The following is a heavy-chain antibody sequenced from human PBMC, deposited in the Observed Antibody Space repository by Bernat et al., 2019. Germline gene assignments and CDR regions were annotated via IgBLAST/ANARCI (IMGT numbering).Heavy chain of an antibody. J-gene: IGHJ6*03. CDR1: GYTFTSYG. CDR2: ISAYNGNT. Sequence: QVQLVQSGAEVKKPGASVKVSCKASGYTFTSYGISWVRQAPGQGLEWMGWISAYNGNTNYAQKLQGRVTMTTDTSTSTAYMELRSLRSDDTAVYYCARAHYDFWSGYLQYYYYMDVWGKGTRSPSP. V-gene: IGHV1-18*01. CDR3: ARAHYDFWSGYLQYYYYMDV. D-gene: IGHD3-3*01.